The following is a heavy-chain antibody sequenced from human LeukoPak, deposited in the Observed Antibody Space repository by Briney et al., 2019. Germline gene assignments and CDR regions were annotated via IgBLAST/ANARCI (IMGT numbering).Heavy chain of an antibody. CDR3: AREAFSSGYYDDY. CDR2: IFHSGST. Sequence: SETLSLTCAVSGYSISSGYYWGWTRQPPGKGLEWIGSIFHSGSTYYNPSLKSRVTISVDTSKNQFSLKVTSVTAADTAVYYCAREAFSSGYYDDYWGQGTLVTVSS. D-gene: IGHD3-22*01. V-gene: IGHV4-38-2*02. J-gene: IGHJ4*02. CDR1: GYSISSGYY.